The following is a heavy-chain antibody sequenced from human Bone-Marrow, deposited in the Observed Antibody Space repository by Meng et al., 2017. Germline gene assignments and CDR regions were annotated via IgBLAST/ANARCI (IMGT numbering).Heavy chain of an antibody. V-gene: IGHV3-30*19. CDR1: GFTFSSYG. J-gene: IGHJ5*02. CDR3: ARDAPVADTQYNWFDP. D-gene: IGHD6-19*01. Sequence: VVAVEVGGGVVQPGRALRLSCAASGFTFSSYGMHWVRQAPGKGLEWVAVISYDGSNKYYADSVKGRFTISRDNSKNTLYLQMNSLRAEDTAVYYCARDAPVADTQYNWFDPWGQGTLVTVSS. CDR2: ISYDGSNK.